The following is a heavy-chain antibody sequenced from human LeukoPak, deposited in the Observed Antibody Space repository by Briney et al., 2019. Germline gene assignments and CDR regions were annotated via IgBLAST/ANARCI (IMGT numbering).Heavy chain of an antibody. V-gene: IGHV1-46*01. Sequence: GASVKVSCKASGYTFTSYYMHRVRQAPGQGLEWMGIINPSGGSTSYAQKFQGRVTMTGDTSTSTVYMELSSLRSEDTAVYYCARVYYYDSSGPLGMDVWGQGTTVTVSS. CDR1: GYTFTSYY. J-gene: IGHJ6*02. D-gene: IGHD3-22*01. CDR2: INPSGGST. CDR3: ARVYYYDSSGPLGMDV.